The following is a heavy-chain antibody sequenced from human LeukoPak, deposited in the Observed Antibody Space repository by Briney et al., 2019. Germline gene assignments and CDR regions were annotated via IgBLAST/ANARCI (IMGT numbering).Heavy chain of an antibody. V-gene: IGHV3-49*04. J-gene: IGHJ4*02. CDR1: GFTFGDYA. Sequence: GGSLRLSCTTSGFTFGDYAMTWVRQAPGKVLEWVGFIRSKVYGGTPEYAASVKGRFTISRDDSKGVAYLQMNSLKTEDTAVYYCTGDQTPYYWGQGTLVTVSS. CDR2: IRSKVYGGTP. CDR3: TGDQTPYY.